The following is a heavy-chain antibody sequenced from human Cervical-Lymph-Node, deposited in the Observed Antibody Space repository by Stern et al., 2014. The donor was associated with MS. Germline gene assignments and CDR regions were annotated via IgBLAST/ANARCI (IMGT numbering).Heavy chain of an antibody. CDR2: ISDSGGST. V-gene: IGHV3-23*04. J-gene: IGHJ4*02. CDR3: TKETTHDY. Sequence: EMQLVESGGGLVQPGGSLRLSCAASGFTFSTYAMSWVRQAPGKGLEWVSRISDSGGSTNYADSAKGRFTISRDNFKNTLYLQMNSLRADDTAVYYCTKETTHDYWGQGTLVTVSS. D-gene: IGHD4-17*01. CDR1: GFTFSTYA.